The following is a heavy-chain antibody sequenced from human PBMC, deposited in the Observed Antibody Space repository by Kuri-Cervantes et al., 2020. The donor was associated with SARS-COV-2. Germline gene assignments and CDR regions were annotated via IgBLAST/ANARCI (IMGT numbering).Heavy chain of an antibody. D-gene: IGHD1-26*01. V-gene: IGHV3-11*01. CDR1: GFTFSDYY. Sequence: LSLTCAASGFTFSDYYMSWIRQAPGKGLEWVSYISSSGSTIYYADSVKGRFTISRDNSKNTLYLQMNSLRAEDTAVYYCAKDDYSGSYNFDYWGQGTLVTVSS. CDR3: AKDDYSGSYNFDY. CDR2: ISSSGSTI. J-gene: IGHJ4*02.